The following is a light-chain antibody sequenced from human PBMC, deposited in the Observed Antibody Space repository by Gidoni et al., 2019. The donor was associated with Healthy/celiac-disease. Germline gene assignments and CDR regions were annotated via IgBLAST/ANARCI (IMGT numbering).Light chain of an antibody. CDR1: TGAVTSGYY. V-gene: IGLV7-43*01. CDR2: STS. Sequence: QTVVTQEPSLTVSPGGTVTLTCASSTGAVTSGYYPNWFQQKPGQATRALIYSTSNKHPWTPARFSGSLLGGKAALTLSCVQPEDEAEYYCLLYYGGAYVFGTGTKVTVL. CDR3: LLYYGGAYV. J-gene: IGLJ1*01.